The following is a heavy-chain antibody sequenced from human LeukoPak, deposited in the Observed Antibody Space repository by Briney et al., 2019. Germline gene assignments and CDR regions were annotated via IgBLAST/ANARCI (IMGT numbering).Heavy chain of an antibody. CDR1: GGSISSGDYY. CDR3: ARVGHYDILTGSPSDAFDI. CDR2: IYYSGST. Sequence: PSQTLSLTCTVSGGSISSGDYYWSWIRQPPGKDLEWIGYIYYSGSTYYNPSLKSRVTISVDTSKNQFSLKLSSVTAADTAVYYCARVGHYDILTGSPSDAFDIWGQGTMVTVSS. V-gene: IGHV4-30-4*01. J-gene: IGHJ3*02. D-gene: IGHD3-9*01.